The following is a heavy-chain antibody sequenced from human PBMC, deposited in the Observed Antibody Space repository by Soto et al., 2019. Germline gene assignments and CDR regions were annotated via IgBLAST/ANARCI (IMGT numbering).Heavy chain of an antibody. V-gene: IGHV4-39*01. CDR3: ARQSPDYLGSVGWFDP. CDR1: GGSISSSSYY. Sequence: SETLSLTGTVSGGSISSSSYYWVWIRQPPGKGLEWIGSIYYSGTTYYNPSLKSRVTISVDTSKNQFSLKLRSVTAADTAVYYCARQSPDYLGSVGWFDPWGQGTLVTVSS. D-gene: IGHD1-26*01. CDR2: IYYSGTT. J-gene: IGHJ5*02.